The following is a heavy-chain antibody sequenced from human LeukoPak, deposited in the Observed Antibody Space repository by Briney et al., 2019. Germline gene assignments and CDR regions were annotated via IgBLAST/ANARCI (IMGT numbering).Heavy chain of an antibody. D-gene: IGHD6-13*01. V-gene: IGHV1-2*02. CDR1: GYTFTGYY. CDR2: INPNSGGT. CDR3: ARDRADIAAGWSDP. J-gene: IGHJ5*02. Sequence: ASVKVSCKASGYTFTGYYMHWVRQAPGQGLEWMGWINPNSGGTNYAQKFQGRVTMTRDTSISTAYMELSRLRSDDTAVYYCARDRADIAAGWSDPWGQGTLVTVSS.